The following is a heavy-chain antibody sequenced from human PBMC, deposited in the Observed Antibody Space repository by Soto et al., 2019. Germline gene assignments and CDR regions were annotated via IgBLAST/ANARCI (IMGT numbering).Heavy chain of an antibody. V-gene: IGHV3-23*01. D-gene: IGHD3-9*01. J-gene: IGHJ4*02. CDR2: ISSSGGST. Sequence: GGSLRLSCAASGFTFSSYAMSWVRQAPGKGLEWVSAISSSGGSTYYADSVKGRFTISRDNSKNTLYLQMNSLRAEDTAVYYCAKDAAQVPYYDILTGYYAPLLDYWGQGTLVTVSS. CDR1: GFTFSSYA. CDR3: AKDAAQVPYYDILTGYYAPLLDY.